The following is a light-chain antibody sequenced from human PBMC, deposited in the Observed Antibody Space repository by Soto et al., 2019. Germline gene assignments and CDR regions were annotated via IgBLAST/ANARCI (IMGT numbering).Light chain of an antibody. CDR3: QKYYSYPRA. Sequence: DIQMTQSPSTLSGSVGYRVTMTCRASQTISSWLAWYQQKPGKAPKLLIYKASTLKSGVPSRFSGSGSGTDFTLTISCLQSEDFATYYCQKYYSYPRAFGQGTRLEIK. J-gene: IGKJ5*01. CDR2: KAS. V-gene: IGKV1-5*03. CDR1: QTISSW.